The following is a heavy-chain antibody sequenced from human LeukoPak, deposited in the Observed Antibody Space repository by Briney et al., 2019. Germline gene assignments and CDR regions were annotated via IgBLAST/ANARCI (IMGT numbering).Heavy chain of an antibody. Sequence: SETLSLTCAVYGGSFSGYYWSWIRQPPGKGLEWIGEINHSGSTNYNPSLKSRVTISVDTSKNQFSLKLSSVTAADTAVYYCARISGDYDILTAPAHFDYWGQGTLVTVSS. J-gene: IGHJ4*02. CDR1: GGSFSGYY. D-gene: IGHD3-9*01. V-gene: IGHV4-34*01. CDR3: ARISGDYDILTAPAHFDY. CDR2: INHSGST.